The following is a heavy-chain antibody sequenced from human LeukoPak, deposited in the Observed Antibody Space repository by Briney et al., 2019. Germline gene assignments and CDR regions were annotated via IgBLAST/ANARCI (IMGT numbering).Heavy chain of an antibody. J-gene: IGHJ6*02. CDR2: IYSGDSDT. CDR1: GYSFTSYW. V-gene: IGHV5-51*01. Sequence: GESLKISCKGSGYSFTSYWIGWVRQMPAKGLEWMGIIYSGDSDTRYSPSFQGQVTISADKSISTAYLQWSSLKASDTAMYYCVRAAGVLPAAIDCMDVWGQGTTVTVSS. CDR3: VRAAGVLPAAIDCMDV. D-gene: IGHD2-2*01.